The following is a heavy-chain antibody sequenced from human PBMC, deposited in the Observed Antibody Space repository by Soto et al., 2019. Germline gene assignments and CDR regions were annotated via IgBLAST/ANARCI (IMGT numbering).Heavy chain of an antibody. J-gene: IGHJ5*02. Sequence: ASVQVSCKASGYTFTGYYMHWVRQAPGQGLEWMGWINPNSGGTNYAQKFQGRVTMTRDTSISTAYMELSRLRSDDTAVYYCASRPGYSYGENWFDPWGQGTLVTVSS. D-gene: IGHD5-18*01. CDR3: ASRPGYSYGENWFDP. CDR1: GYTFTGYY. CDR2: INPNSGGT. V-gene: IGHV1-2*02.